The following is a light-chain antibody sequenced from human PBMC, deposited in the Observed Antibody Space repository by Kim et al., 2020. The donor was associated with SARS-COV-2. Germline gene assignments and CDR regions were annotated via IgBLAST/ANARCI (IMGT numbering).Light chain of an antibody. CDR1: SSNMGSNT. V-gene: IGLV1-44*01. CDR3: GAWDDGLNGYV. Sequence: QSVLSQPPSVSGTPGQTVTISCSGSSSNMGSNTVHWYQQLPGSAPKLLIYSNKQRPSGVPDRFSGAKSGTSASLAISGLQSEDEADYYCGAWDDGLNGYVFGTGTKVTVL. CDR2: SNK. J-gene: IGLJ1*01.